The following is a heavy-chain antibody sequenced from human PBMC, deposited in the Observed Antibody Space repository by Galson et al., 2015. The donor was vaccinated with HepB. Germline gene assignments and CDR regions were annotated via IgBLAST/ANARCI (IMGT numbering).Heavy chain of an antibody. CDR2: INHSRST. CDR1: GGSFSGYY. CDR3: AREGQGAMSSGGRYYGMDV. V-gene: IGHV4-34*01. J-gene: IGHJ6*02. D-gene: IGHD6-19*01. Sequence: SETLSLTCAVYGGSFSGYYWSWIRQPPGKGLEWIGEINHSRSTNYNPSLKSRVTISVDTSKKQFSLKLSSVTAADTAVYYCAREGQGAMSSGGRYYGMDVWGQGTTVTVSS.